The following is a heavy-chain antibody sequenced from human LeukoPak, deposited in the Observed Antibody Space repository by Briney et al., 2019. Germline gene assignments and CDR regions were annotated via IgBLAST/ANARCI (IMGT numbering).Heavy chain of an antibody. CDR3: ARDSATMVRGVMLHWFDP. V-gene: IGHV4-59*01. CDR1: GGSISSYY. CDR2: IYYSGST. J-gene: IGHJ5*02. Sequence: SETLSLTCTVSGGSISSYYWSWIRQPPGKGLEWIGYIYYSGSTNYNPSLKSRVTISVDTSKNQFSLKLSSVTAADTAVYYCARDSATMVRGVMLHWFDPWGQGTLVTVSS. D-gene: IGHD3-10*01.